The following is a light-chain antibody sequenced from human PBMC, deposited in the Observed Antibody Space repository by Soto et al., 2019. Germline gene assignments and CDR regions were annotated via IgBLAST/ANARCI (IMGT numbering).Light chain of an antibody. CDR2: RAS. Sequence: VVMSRSSATLSMYPGERATLSCTASHYVYSNVAWFQQRPGQAPRLLIYRASARATGTPARFSGSGSGTEFTLSITILQSEDCAVYYCQDYHILGTLGQGTK. V-gene: IGKV3-15*01. J-gene: IGKJ1*01. CDR3: QDYHILGT. CDR1: HYVYSN.